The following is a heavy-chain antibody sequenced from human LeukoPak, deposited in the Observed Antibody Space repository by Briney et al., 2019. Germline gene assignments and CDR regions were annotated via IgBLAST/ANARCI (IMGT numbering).Heavy chain of an antibody. J-gene: IGHJ4*02. Sequence: PGRSLRLSCAASGFPFSNYGMHWVRQAPGKVLEWVAVIWYDGSNKYYADSVKGRFTISRDNSKNTLYLQMKGLRAEDTAVYYCAKDRDTAMEIDYWGQGTLVTVSS. V-gene: IGHV3-33*06. CDR3: AKDRDTAMEIDY. CDR2: IWYDGSNK. CDR1: GFPFSNYG. D-gene: IGHD5-18*01.